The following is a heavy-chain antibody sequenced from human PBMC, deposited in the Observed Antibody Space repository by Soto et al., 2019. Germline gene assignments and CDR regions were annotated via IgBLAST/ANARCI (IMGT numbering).Heavy chain of an antibody. J-gene: IGHJ4*02. CDR3: ARMFYDKFSHGGPLYFHC. D-gene: IGHD3-10*02. CDR2: MYYSGSS. CDR1: VVSISISTYY. V-gene: IGHV4-39*01. Sequence: SETLSLTCTVSVVSISISTYYWGWIRQPPGKGLEWIGSMYYSGSSYYNSSLKSRVTISLDTSKNQFSLKLRSVTAADTAVYYCARMFYDKFSHGGPLYFHCWGQATLVTVSS.